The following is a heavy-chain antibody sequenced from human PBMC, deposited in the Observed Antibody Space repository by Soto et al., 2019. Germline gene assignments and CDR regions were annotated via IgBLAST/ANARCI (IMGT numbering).Heavy chain of an antibody. D-gene: IGHD6-19*01. V-gene: IGHV3-30*18. Sequence: QVQLVESGGGVVQPGRSLRLSCAASGFTFSSYGMHWVRQAPGKGLEWVAVISYDGSNKYYADSVKGRFTISRDNSKNTLYPQMNSLRAEDTAVYYCAKEGSGWYFDYWGQGTLVTVSS. CDR1: GFTFSSYG. CDR2: ISYDGSNK. J-gene: IGHJ4*02. CDR3: AKEGSGWYFDY.